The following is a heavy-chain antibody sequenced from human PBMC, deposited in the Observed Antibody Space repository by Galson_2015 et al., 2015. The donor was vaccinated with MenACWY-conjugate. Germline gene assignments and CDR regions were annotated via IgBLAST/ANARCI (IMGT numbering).Heavy chain of an antibody. CDR3: ARIQAAAGSNWFDP. D-gene: IGHD6-13*01. J-gene: IGHJ5*02. Sequence: KALEWLARFDWDGNKFYSTSLKTRLNISKDTSKNQVVLTMTNMDPVGTATYYCARIQAAAGSNWFDPWGRGTLVTVSS. CDR2: FDWDGNK. V-gene: IGHV2-70*04.